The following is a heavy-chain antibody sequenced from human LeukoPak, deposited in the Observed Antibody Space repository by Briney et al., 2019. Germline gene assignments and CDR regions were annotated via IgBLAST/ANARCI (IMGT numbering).Heavy chain of an antibody. CDR1: GFTFSSYG. J-gene: IGHJ4*02. V-gene: IGHV3-33*08. CDR3: XXGKLSLFTPYFDY. Sequence: GGSLRLSCAASGFTFSSYGMHWVRQAPGKGLEWVAVIWYDGSNKYYADSVKGRFTISRDNSKNTLYLQMNSLRAEDTAVYYWXXGKLSLFTPYFDYWGQGTLVTVSS. CDR2: IWYDGSNK. D-gene: IGHD3-16*02.